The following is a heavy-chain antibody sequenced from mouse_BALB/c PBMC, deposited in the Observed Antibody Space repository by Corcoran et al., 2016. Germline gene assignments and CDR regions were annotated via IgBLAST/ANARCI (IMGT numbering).Heavy chain of an antibody. D-gene: IGHD2-4*01. V-gene: IGHV14-3*02. CDR3: ARDYDYDDAMYY. J-gene: IGHJ4*01. CDR2: IDPANGNT. Sequence: EVQLQQSGAELVKPGASVKLSCTASGFNIKDTYMHWVKQRPEQGLEWIGRIDPANGNTKYDPKFQGKATITADTSSNTAYLQLSSLTSEDTAVYYCARDYDYDDAMYYWGQGTSVTVSS. CDR1: GFNIKDTY.